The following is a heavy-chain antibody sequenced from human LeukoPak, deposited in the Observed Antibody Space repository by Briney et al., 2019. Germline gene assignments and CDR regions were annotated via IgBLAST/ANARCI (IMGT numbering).Heavy chain of an antibody. CDR3: ARDPGYNWNYDWFDP. Sequence: PSETLSLTCTVSGYSISSGYYWGWIRQPPGKGLEWIGSTYHSGSTYYNPSLKSRVTISVDTSKNQFSLKLSSVTAADTAVYYCARDPGYNWNYDWFDPWGQGTLVTVSS. V-gene: IGHV4-38-2*02. J-gene: IGHJ5*02. CDR1: GYSISSGYY. CDR2: TYHSGST. D-gene: IGHD1-7*01.